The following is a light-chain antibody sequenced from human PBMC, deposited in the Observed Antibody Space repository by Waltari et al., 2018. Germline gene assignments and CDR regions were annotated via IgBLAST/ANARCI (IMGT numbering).Light chain of an antibody. J-gene: IGLJ2*01. Sequence: QSVLTQPPSASGTPGQGVTISCSGSRSNIGSNTVNWYQQLPGTAPKLLIYSNNQRPSGVPDRFSGSKSGTSASLAISGLQSEDEADYYCAAWDDSLNVVFGGGTKLTVL. CDR1: RSNIGSNT. V-gene: IGLV1-44*01. CDR2: SNN. CDR3: AAWDDSLNVV.